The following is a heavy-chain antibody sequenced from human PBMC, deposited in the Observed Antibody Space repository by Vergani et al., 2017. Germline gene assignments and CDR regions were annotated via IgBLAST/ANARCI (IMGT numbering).Heavy chain of an antibody. CDR3: ARADDGRSYAFAI. CDR2: IWYDGSNN. Sequence: QVQLVESGGGVVQPGRSLRLSCAASGFTFSSYGMHWVRQAPGKGLEWVAVIWYDGSNNYYADPVKGRLTISRNNSKKALYLQMNSRRAEDTXVYYCARADDGRSYAFAIWGQGTMVTVSS. V-gene: IGHV3-33*01. J-gene: IGHJ3*02. D-gene: IGHD1-26*01. CDR1: GFTFSSYG.